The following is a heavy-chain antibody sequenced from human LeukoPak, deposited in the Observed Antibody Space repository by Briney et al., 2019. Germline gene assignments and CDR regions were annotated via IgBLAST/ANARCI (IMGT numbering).Heavy chain of an antibody. D-gene: IGHD3-16*01. J-gene: IGHJ6*04. V-gene: IGHV3-9*03. CDR1: GFTFNDYG. Sequence: GGSLRLSCAASGFTFNDYGMHWVRQAPGKGLEWVSGISWNSGSICYADSVKGRFTISRDNAKNSLYLQMNSLRAEDMALYYCAKDIGGYMDVWGKGTTVTVSS. CDR2: ISWNSGSI. CDR3: AKDIGGYMDV.